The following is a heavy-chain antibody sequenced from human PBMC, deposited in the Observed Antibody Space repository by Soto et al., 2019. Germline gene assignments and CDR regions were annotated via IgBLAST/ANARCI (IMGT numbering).Heavy chain of an antibody. CDR3: ARGWAKESGYSGYVPGNYYYGMDV. CDR2: INPSGGST. Sequence: WASVKVSCKASGYTFTSYYMHWVRQAPGQGLEWMGIINPSGGSTSYAQKFQGRVTMTRDTSTSTVYMELSSLRSEDTAVYYCARGWAKESGYSGYVPGNYYYGMDVWGQGTTVTVSS. V-gene: IGHV1-46*01. CDR1: GYTFTSYY. D-gene: IGHD5-12*01. J-gene: IGHJ6*02.